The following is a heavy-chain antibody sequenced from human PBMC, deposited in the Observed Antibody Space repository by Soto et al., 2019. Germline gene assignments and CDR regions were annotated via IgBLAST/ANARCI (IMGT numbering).Heavy chain of an antibody. V-gene: IGHV4-59*01. CDR1: GGSISSYY. CDR2: IYYSGST. J-gene: IGHJ6*02. Sequence: PSETLSLTCTVSGGSISSYYWSWIRQPPGKGLEWIGYIYYSGSTNYNPSLKSRVTISVDTSKNQFSLKLSSVTAADTAVYYCARMGDYGDYGGYGYGMDVWGQGTTVTVS. CDR3: ARMGDYGDYGGYGYGMDV. D-gene: IGHD4-17*01.